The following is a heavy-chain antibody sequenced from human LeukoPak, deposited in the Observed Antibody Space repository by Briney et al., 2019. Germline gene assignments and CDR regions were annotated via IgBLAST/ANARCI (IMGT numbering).Heavy chain of an antibody. V-gene: IGHV3-23*01. Sequence: GGSPRLSCAASGFTFSSYAMSWVRQAPGKGLEWVSAISGSGGSTYYADSVKGRFTISRDNSKNTLHLQMNSLRAEDTAVYYCAKGELWSTFDYWGQGTLVTVSS. D-gene: IGHD5-18*01. CDR1: GFTFSSYA. CDR2: ISGSGGST. J-gene: IGHJ4*02. CDR3: AKGELWSTFDY.